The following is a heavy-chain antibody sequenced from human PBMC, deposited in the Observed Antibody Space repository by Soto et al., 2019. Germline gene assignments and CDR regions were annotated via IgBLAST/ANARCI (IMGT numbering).Heavy chain of an antibody. CDR1: GYSFTTYG. J-gene: IGHJ5*02. V-gene: IGHV1-18*01. D-gene: IGHD3-3*01. CDR3: ARGYYDFSTDYDL. Sequence: ASVKVSCKASGYSFTTYGLNWVRQAPGEGLEWVGWISPNNGNTKYAQKFQDRVTVTADTSTSTAYMELKRLTSDDTAIYYCARGYYDFSTDYDLWGQGTLVTVSS. CDR2: ISPNNGNT.